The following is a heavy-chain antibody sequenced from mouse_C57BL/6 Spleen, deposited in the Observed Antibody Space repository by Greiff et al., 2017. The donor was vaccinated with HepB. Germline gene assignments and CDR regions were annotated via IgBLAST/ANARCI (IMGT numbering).Heavy chain of an antibody. CDR2: ISSGGDYI. D-gene: IGHD1-1*01. V-gene: IGHV5-9-1*02. Sequence: EVQGVESGEGLVKPGGSLKLSCAASGFTFSSYAMSWVRQTPEKRLEWVAYISSGGDYIYYADTVKGRFTISRDNARNTLYLQMSSLKSEDTAMYYCTRDLLYGNYAMDYWGQGTSVTVSS. CDR3: TRDLLYGNYAMDY. CDR1: GFTFSSYA. J-gene: IGHJ4*01.